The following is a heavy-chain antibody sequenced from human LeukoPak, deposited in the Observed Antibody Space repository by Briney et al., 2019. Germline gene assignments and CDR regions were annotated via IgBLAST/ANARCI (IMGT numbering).Heavy chain of an antibody. CDR3: ARSPNIAAAGTGYMDV. V-gene: IGHV4-38-2*02. Sequence: PSETLSLTCSVSDDSITMYYWTWIRQPPGKGLEWIGTIHHSGITYYNPSLKSRVTISVDTSKNQFSLKVSSVTAADTAVYYCARSPNIAAAGTGYMDVWGTGTTVTVSS. D-gene: IGHD6-13*01. J-gene: IGHJ6*03. CDR1: DDSITMYY. CDR2: IHHSGIT.